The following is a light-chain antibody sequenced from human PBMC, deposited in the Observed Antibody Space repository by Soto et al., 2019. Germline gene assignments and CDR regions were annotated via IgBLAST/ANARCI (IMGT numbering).Light chain of an antibody. V-gene: IGKV3-11*01. CDR2: DAS. CDR1: QSVSSY. CDR3: QQRSNWPPEYT. J-gene: IGKJ2*01. Sequence: EIVLPQSPATLSLSPGERATLSCRASQSVSSYLAWYQQKPGQAPRLLIYDASNRATGIPARFSGSGSGTDFTLTISSLDPEDVAVYYCQQRSNWPPEYTFGQGTKLEI.